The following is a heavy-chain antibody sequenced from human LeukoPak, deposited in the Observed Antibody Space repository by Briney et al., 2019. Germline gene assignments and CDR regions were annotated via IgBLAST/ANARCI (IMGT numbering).Heavy chain of an antibody. CDR2: IYYSGST. J-gene: IGHJ6*04. CDR1: GGSVSSGSYY. CDR3: ARDTVTAAEGYYYYGMDV. V-gene: IGHV4-61*03. D-gene: IGHD2-21*02. Sequence: SETLSLTCTVSGGSVSSGSYYWSWIRQPPGKGLEWIGYIYYSGSTNYNPSLKSRVTISVDTSKNHFSLKLSSVTAADTGVYYCARDTVTAAEGYYYYGMDVWGKGTTVTVSS.